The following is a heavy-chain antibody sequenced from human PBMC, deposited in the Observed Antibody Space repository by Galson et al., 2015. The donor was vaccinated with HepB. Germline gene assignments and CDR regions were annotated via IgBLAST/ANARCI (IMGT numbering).Heavy chain of an antibody. D-gene: IGHD3-22*01. J-gene: IGHJ4*02. CDR3: ARGVAASAGYYDSPYYFDD. V-gene: IGHV1-69*13. CDR2: IIPIFGTA. CDR1: GGTFSSYA. Sequence: SVKVSCKASGGTFSSYAISWVRQAPGQGLEWMGGIIPIFGTANYAQKFQGRVTITADESTSTAYMELSSLRSEDTAVYYCARGVAASAGYYDSPYYFDDWGQGTLVTVSS.